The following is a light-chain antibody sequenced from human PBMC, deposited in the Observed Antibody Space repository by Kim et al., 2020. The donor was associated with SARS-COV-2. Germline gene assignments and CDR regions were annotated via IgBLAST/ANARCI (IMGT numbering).Light chain of an antibody. J-gene: IGKJ3*01. V-gene: IGKV3-20*01. CDR2: HAS. CDR3: QQYSRSPLT. Sequence: SPGERATLSCRASQSVSSNYLAWFQQKPGQAPRLLIYHASSRATGIPDRFSGSGSETDFTLTISRLEPEDFAVYYCQQYSRSPLTFGPGTKVDIK. CDR1: QSVSSNY.